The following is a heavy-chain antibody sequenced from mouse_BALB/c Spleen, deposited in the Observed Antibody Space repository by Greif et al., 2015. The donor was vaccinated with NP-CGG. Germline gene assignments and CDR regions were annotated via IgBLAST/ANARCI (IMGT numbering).Heavy chain of an antibody. Sequence: DVKLVESGGGLVKPGGSLKLSCAASGFTFSSYAMSWVRQSPEKRLEWVAEISSGGSYTYYPDTVTGRFTISRDNAKNTLYLEMSSLRSENTAMYYCARPHYYGSSYWYFVVWGAGTTVTVSS. D-gene: IGHD1-1*01. CDR3: ARPHYYGSSYWYFVV. CDR1: GFTFSSYA. CDR2: ISSGGSYT. V-gene: IGHV5-9-4*01. J-gene: IGHJ1*01.